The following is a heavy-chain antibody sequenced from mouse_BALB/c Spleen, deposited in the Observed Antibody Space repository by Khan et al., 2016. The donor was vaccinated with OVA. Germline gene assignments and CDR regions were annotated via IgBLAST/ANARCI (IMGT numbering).Heavy chain of an antibody. Sequence: EVELVESGGDLVKPGGSLKLSCAVSGFTFSTYGMSWVRQTPDMRLEWVATISTGGHYTYYPDSVKGRFTISRDNAMNTLYLQMSILKSEDTAIYYCTRLAYYYNREGFAYWGQGTLVAVSA. CDR2: ISTGGHYT. J-gene: IGHJ3*01. CDR3: TRLAYYYNREGFAY. V-gene: IGHV5-6*01. CDR1: GFTFSTYG. D-gene: IGHD1-1*01.